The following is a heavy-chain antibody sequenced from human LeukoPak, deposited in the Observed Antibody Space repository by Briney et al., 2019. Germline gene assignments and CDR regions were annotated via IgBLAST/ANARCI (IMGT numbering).Heavy chain of an antibody. D-gene: IGHD3-10*01. CDR3: ATGAYYYGSGSLMDV. Sequence: ASVKVSCKVSGYTLTKLSIHWVRQAPGKGLEWMGGFDPEDGKTIYSQKFQGRVTLTEDTSTDTAYMELSSLRSEDTAIYYCATGAYYYGSGSLMDVWGKGTTVTVSS. CDR1: GYTLTKLS. J-gene: IGHJ6*03. V-gene: IGHV1-24*01. CDR2: FDPEDGKT.